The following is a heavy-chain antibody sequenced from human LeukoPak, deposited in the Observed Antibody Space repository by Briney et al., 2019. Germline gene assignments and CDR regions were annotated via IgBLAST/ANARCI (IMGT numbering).Heavy chain of an antibody. CDR1: GFTFSSYG. V-gene: IGHV3-30*02. D-gene: IGHD1-26*01. CDR3: AKAVSEWEPLDY. J-gene: IGHJ4*02. Sequence: QAGGSLRLSCGASGFTFSSYGMHWVRQAPGKGLEWVTFIRYDGSNKYYADSVKGRFTISRDNSKNTLYLQMNSLRAEDTAVYYCAKAVSEWEPLDYWGQGTLVTVSS. CDR2: IRYDGSNK.